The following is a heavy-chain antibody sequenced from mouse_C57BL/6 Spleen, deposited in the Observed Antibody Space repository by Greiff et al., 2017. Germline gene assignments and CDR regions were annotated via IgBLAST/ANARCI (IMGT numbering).Heavy chain of an antibody. CDR2: IYPSDSDT. Sequence: VQLQQPGAELVKPGASVKVSCKASGYTFTSYWMNWVKQRPGQGLEWIGRIYPSDSDTNYNQKFKGKATLTVDKSSSTAYMQLSSLTSEDSAVSYGAIVPGFAYWGQGTLVTVSA. J-gene: IGHJ3*01. V-gene: IGHV1-74*01. CDR1: GYTFTSYW. CDR3: AIVPGFAY.